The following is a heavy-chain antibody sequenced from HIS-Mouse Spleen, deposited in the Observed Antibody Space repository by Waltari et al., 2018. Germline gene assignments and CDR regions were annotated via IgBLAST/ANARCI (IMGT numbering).Heavy chain of an antibody. V-gene: IGHV4-39*07. Sequence: QLQLQESGPGLVKPSETLSLTCTVSGGSISSSSYYWGWIRQPPGKGLEWIGRIYYSGCTYYNPALKSRVTISVDTCKNQFSLKLSSVTAADTAVYYCAREIPYSSSWYDWYFDLWGRGTLVTVSS. CDR2: IYYSGCT. CDR3: AREIPYSSSWYDWYFDL. J-gene: IGHJ2*01. D-gene: IGHD6-13*01. CDR1: GGSISSSSYY.